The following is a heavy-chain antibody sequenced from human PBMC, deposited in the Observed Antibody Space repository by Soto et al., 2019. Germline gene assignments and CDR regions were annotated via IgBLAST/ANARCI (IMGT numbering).Heavy chain of an antibody. D-gene: IGHD2-15*01. Sequence: WGSLRLSCAASGFIFSSYPMSWVRQAPGKGLEWVSTITAGGADTHYADPVKGRFTISRDNSKNTMYLQMNSLRVEDTAIYYCARWGCSGSNCNLNQRSFDLWGQGTLVPVSS. J-gene: IGHJ4*02. CDR1: GFIFSSYP. CDR3: ARWGCSGSNCNLNQRSFDL. V-gene: IGHV3-23*01. CDR2: ITAGGADT.